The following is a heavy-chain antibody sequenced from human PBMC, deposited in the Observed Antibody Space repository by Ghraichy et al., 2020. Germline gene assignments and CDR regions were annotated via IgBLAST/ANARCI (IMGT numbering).Heavy chain of an antibody. D-gene: IGHD6-13*01. CDR1: GFTFSSYA. CDR3: AKLSWEAAAGTMAREYYFDY. V-gene: IGHV3-23*01. CDR2: ISGSGGST. J-gene: IGHJ4*02. Sequence: LSLTCAASGFTFSSYAMSWVRQAPGKGLEWVSAISGSGGSTYYADSVKGRFTISRDNSKNTLYLQMNSLRAEDTAVYYCAKLSWEAAAGTMAREYYFDYWGQGTLVTVSS.